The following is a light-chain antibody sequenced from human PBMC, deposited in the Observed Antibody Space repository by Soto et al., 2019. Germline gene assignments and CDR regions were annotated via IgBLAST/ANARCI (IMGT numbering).Light chain of an antibody. Sequence: EIALTQSPVTLSLSPGERATLSCRASQSVRRSYLAWYQQKPGQAPRXXIYGASTRETGIQARFSGSGSGTEFTLTISSLQSEDFVVYYCQQYNNWTRTFGQGTQVDIK. CDR1: QSVRRSY. V-gene: IGKV3-15*01. CDR2: GAS. J-gene: IGKJ1*01. CDR3: QQYNNWTRT.